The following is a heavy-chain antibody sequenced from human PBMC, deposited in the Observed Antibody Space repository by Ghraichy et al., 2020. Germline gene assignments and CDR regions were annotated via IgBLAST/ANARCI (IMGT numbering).Heavy chain of an antibody. CDR1: GGSISSYY. Sequence: SETLSLTCTVSGGSISSYYWSWIRQPPGKGLEWIGYIYYSGSTNYNPSLKSRVTISVDTSKNQFSLKLSSVTAADTAVYYCARGVRRSSGWLIDSWGQGTLVTVSS. D-gene: IGHD6-19*01. J-gene: IGHJ4*02. V-gene: IGHV4-59*01. CDR3: ARGVRRSSGWLIDS. CDR2: IYYSGST.